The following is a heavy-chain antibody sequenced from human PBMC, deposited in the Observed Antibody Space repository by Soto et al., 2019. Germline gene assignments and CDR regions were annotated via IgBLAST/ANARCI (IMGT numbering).Heavy chain of an antibody. V-gene: IGHV1-69*01. CDR3: ASGRNYYFWSGYSFIDY. D-gene: IGHD3-3*01. Sequence: QVQLVQSGAEVKKPGSSVKVSCKASGGTFSSYAISWVRQAPGQGLEWMGGIIPIFGTANYAQKFQGRVTITADESTSTAYMELSSLRSEDTAVYYCASGRNYYFWSGYSFIDYWGQGTLVTVSS. CDR2: IIPIFGTA. CDR1: GGTFSSYA. J-gene: IGHJ4*02.